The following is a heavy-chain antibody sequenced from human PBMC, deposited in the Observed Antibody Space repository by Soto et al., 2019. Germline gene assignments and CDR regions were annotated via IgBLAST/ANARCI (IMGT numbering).Heavy chain of an antibody. CDR3: ARDIVVVPAAYNWFDP. CDR1: GYTFTSYA. J-gene: IGHJ5*02. V-gene: IGHV1-3*01. Sequence: GASVKVSCKASGYTFTSYAMHWVRQAPGQRPEWMGWINAGNGNTKYSQKFQGRVTITRDTSASTAYMELSSLRSEDTAVYYCARDIVVVPAAYNWFDPWGQGTLVTVSS. D-gene: IGHD2-2*01. CDR2: INAGNGNT.